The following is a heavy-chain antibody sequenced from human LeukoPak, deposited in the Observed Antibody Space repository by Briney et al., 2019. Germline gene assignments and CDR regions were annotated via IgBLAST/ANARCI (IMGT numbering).Heavy chain of an antibody. D-gene: IGHD6-19*01. V-gene: IGHV3-23*01. CDR3: AKNPVLGIGVAGTEGY. J-gene: IGHJ4*02. CDR2: ISNSGGNT. Sequence: GGSLRLSCTASGFTFSRYAMTWVRQAPGKGLEWVSAISNSGGNTYYADSVKGRFTISRDNTKNTLYLQMNSLRAEDTAIYYCAKNPVLGIGVAGTEGYWGQGTRVTVSS. CDR1: GFTFSRYA.